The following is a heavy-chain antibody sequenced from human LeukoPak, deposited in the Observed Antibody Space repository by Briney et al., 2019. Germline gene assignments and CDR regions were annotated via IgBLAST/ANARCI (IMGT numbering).Heavy chain of an antibody. CDR1: GFTVSSND. V-gene: IGHV3-53*01. Sequence: GGSLRLSCAASGFTVSSNDMSWVRQAPGKGLEWVSVIYSGSSTYYADSVKGRFTISRDNSKNTLYLQMNSLRAEDTAVYYCAKVGGCSTSCRTMVRGVIIDYWGQGTLVTVSS. D-gene: IGHD3-10*01. J-gene: IGHJ4*02. CDR2: IYSGSST. CDR3: AKVGGCSTSCRTMVRGVIIDY.